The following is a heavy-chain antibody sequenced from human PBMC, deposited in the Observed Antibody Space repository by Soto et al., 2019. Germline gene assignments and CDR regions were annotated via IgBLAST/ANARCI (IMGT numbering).Heavy chain of an antibody. CDR1: GFSFSSYA. CDR2: ISGSFGST. D-gene: IGHD6-19*01. J-gene: IGHJ4*02. Sequence: PGGSLRLSCVASGFSFSSYAMNWVRQAPGKGLEWVSTISGSFGSTYYADSVQGRFTVSRDNSRDTLFLQMNSLTADDTAVYYCAKATANGGWFNPFDSWGQGXLVAVYS. V-gene: IGHV3-23*01. CDR3: AKATANGGWFNPFDS.